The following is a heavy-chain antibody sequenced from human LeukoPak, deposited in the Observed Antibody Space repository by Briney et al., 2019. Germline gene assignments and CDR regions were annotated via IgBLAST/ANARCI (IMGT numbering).Heavy chain of an antibody. J-gene: IGHJ5*02. Sequence: PSETLSLTCTVSGGSISSYYWSWLRQPPGKGLEGFGYIYYSGRTNYNNSLDSRVTISVDTSKNQFSLKLSSVTAADTAVYYCARRELKTNIGSGSYYNWFDPWGQGTLVTVSS. CDR3: ARRELKTNIGSGSYYNWFDP. D-gene: IGHD3-10*01. CDR2: IYYSGRT. V-gene: IGHV4-59*12. CDR1: GGSISSYY.